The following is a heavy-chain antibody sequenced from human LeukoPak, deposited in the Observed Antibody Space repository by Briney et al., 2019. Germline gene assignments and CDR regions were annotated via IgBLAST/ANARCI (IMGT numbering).Heavy chain of an antibody. CDR1: GFTFSSYA. CDR3: ARASSGYSRSWFDP. D-gene: IGHD6-13*01. J-gene: IGHJ5*02. CDR2: ISYDGSNK. V-gene: IGHV3-30*01. Sequence: GRSLRLSCAASGFTFSSYAMHWVRQAPGKGLEWVAVISYDGSNKYYADSVEGRFTISRDNSKNTLYLQMNSLRAEDTAVYYCARASSGYSRSWFDPWGQGTLVTVSS.